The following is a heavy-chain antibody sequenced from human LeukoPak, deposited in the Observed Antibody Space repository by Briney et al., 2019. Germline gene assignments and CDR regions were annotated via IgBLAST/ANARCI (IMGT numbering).Heavy chain of an antibody. CDR2: ISTSISTI. CDR3: ARVGDYYYMDV. Sequence: PGGSLRLSCAASGFIFSTYNMNWVRQAPGKGLEWVAYISTSISTIYYTDSVKGRFTISRDNAKNSLYLQMNSLRAEDTAVYYCARVGDYYYMDVWGKGTTVTVSS. CDR1: GFIFSTYN. J-gene: IGHJ6*03. D-gene: IGHD3-16*01. V-gene: IGHV3-48*04.